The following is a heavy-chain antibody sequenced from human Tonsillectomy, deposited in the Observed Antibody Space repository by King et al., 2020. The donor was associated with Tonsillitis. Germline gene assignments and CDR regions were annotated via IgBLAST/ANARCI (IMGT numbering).Heavy chain of an antibody. CDR3: ASTQGY. CDR2: INHSGST. CDR1: GGSFSGYY. Sequence: VQLQQWGAGLLKPSETLSLTCAVYGGSFSGYYWNLIRQPPGKGLEWIGAINHSGSTNYNPSLKSRVIVSVDTSKNQFSLKLSSVTAADTAVYYCASTQGYWGQGTLVTVSS. V-gene: IGHV4-34*01. J-gene: IGHJ4*02.